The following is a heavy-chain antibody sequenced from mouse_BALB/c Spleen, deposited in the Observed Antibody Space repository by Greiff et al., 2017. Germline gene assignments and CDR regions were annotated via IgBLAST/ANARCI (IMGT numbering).Heavy chain of an antibody. CDR2: ISYDGSN. CDR1: GYSITSGYY. Sequence: ESGPGLVKPSQSLSLTCSVTGYSITSGYYWNWIRQFPGNKLEWMGYISYDGSNNYNPSLKNRISITRDTSKNQFFLKLNSVTTEDTATYYCARVPTGYYFDYWGQGTTLTVSS. J-gene: IGHJ2*01. V-gene: IGHV3-6*02. CDR3: ARVPTGYYFDY. D-gene: IGHD1-1*01.